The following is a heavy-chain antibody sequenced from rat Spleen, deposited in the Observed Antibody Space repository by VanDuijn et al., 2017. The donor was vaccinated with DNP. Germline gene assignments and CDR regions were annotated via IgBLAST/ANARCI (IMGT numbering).Heavy chain of an antibody. D-gene: IGHD1-4*01. CDR3: ARWPGYNPPYAMDA. J-gene: IGHJ4*01. Sequence: EVQLQESGPGLVKPSQSLSLTCSVTVYPITSSYRWNWIRKFPGNKLEWMGSVNSAGSTNSNPPLKSRISITRDTSKNQLFLQVNSVTTEDTATYYCARWPGYNPPYAMDAWGQGTSVTVSS. V-gene: IGHV3-3*01. CDR2: VNSAGST. CDR1: VYPITSSYR.